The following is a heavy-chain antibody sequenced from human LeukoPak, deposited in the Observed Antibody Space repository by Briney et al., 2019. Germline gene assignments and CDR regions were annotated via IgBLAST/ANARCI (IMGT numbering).Heavy chain of an antibody. Sequence: GGSLRLSCAASEFTFSSYWMSWVRQAPGKGLEWVANIKQDGSEKYYVDSVKGRFTISRDNAKNSLYLQMNSLRAEDTAVYYCARVSRTVVYFDYWGQGTLVTVSS. CDR1: EFTFSSYW. D-gene: IGHD2-15*01. CDR3: ARVSRTVVYFDY. J-gene: IGHJ4*02. V-gene: IGHV3-7*01. CDR2: IKQDGSEK.